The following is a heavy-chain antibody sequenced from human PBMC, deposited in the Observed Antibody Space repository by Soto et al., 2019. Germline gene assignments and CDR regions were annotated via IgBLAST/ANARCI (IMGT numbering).Heavy chain of an antibody. Sequence: LSLTCTVSGGSISSGGYYWSWIRQHPGKGLEWIGYIYYSGSTYYNPSLKSRVTISVDTSKNQFSLKLSSVTAADTAVYYCARGLRITMVRGEPGFDYWGQGTLVTVSS. CDR3: ARGLRITMVRGEPGFDY. CDR2: IYYSGST. CDR1: GGSISSGGYY. D-gene: IGHD3-10*01. V-gene: IGHV4-31*03. J-gene: IGHJ4*02.